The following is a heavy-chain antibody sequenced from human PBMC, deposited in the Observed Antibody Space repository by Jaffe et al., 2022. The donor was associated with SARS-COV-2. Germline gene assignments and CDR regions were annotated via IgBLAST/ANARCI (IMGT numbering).Heavy chain of an antibody. Sequence: QVQLVESGGGVVQPGRSLRLSCAASGFTFSSYGMHWVRQAPGKGLEWVAVIWYDGSNKYYADSVKGRFTISRDNSKNTLYLQMNSLRAEDTAVYYCAREMSCSSTSCYEVLYYYYYGMDVWGQGTTVTVSS. J-gene: IGHJ6*02. CDR3: AREMSCSSTSCYEVLYYYYYGMDV. D-gene: IGHD2-2*01. CDR1: GFTFSSYG. V-gene: IGHV3-33*01. CDR2: IWYDGSNK.